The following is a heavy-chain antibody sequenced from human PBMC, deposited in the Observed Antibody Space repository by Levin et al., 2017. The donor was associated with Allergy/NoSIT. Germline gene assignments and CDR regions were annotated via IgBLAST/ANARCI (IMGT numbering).Heavy chain of an antibody. Sequence: PGGSLRLSCAASGFTFSSYAMHWVRQAPGKGLEWVAVISYDGSNKYYADSVKGRFTISRDNSKNTLYLQMNSLRAEDTAVYYCARVGGLVLGAFDIWGQGTMVTVSS. D-gene: IGHD6-19*01. CDR1: GFTFSSYA. CDR3: ARVGGLVLGAFDI. CDR2: ISYDGSNK. J-gene: IGHJ3*02. V-gene: IGHV3-30-3*01.